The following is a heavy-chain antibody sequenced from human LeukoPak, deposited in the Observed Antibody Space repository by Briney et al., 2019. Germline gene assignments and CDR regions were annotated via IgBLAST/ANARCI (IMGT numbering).Heavy chain of an antibody. CDR2: IKKDGSEK. Sequence: GGSLRLSCAASGFTFSSYWMSWVRQAPGKGLEWVANIKKDGSEKYFVDSVNGRFTISRDNAKNSLYLQTNSLRAEDTAVYYCARGGSGYYPDYWGQGTLVTVSS. CDR1: GFTFSSYW. V-gene: IGHV3-7*01. D-gene: IGHD3-22*01. J-gene: IGHJ4*02. CDR3: ARGGSGYYPDY.